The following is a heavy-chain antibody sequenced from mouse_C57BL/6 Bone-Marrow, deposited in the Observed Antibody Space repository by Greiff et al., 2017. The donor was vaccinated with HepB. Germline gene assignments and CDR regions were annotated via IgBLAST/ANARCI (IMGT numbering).Heavy chain of an antibody. D-gene: IGHD3-2*02. CDR3: ARRELRAWFAY. CDR1: GFTFSSYG. J-gene: IGHJ3*01. V-gene: IGHV5-6*01. Sequence: EVQVVESGGDLVKPGGSLKLSCAASGFTFSSYGMSWVRQTPDKRLEWVATISSGGSYTYYPDSVKGRFTISRDNAKNTLYLQMSRLKSEDTAMYYCARRELRAWFAYWGQGTLVTVSA. CDR2: ISSGGSYT.